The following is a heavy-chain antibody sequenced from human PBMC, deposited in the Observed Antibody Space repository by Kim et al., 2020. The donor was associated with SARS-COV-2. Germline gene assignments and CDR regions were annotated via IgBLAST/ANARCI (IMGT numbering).Heavy chain of an antibody. J-gene: IGHJ4*02. D-gene: IGHD1-1*01. CDR3: ARSSGGTFDY. Sequence: NVADSVKGRFSISRDTPKNTVYLQLTNLRPEDTAVYYCARSSGGTFDYWGQGTLVTVSS. V-gene: IGHV3-53*01.